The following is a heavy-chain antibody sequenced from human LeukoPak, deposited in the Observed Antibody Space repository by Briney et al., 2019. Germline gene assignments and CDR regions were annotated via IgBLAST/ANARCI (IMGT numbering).Heavy chain of an antibody. Sequence: GGSLQISCKGSGYSFTSYWSGWVRQVPGKGLEWMGIIYPGDSDTRYSPSFQGQVTISADKSISTAYLQWSSLKASDTAMYYCARPSITMVRGVPYYFDYWGQGTLVTVSS. V-gene: IGHV5-51*01. CDR3: ARPSITMVRGVPYYFDY. CDR1: GYSFTSYW. CDR2: IYPGDSDT. J-gene: IGHJ4*02. D-gene: IGHD3-10*01.